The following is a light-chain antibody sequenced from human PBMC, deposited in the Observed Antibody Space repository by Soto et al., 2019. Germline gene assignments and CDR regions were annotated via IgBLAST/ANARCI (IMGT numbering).Light chain of an antibody. Sequence: EIVMTQSPATLSVSPGDRATLSCRASQSVSSNLAWYQQTPGQAPRLLIYGASTRATGIPARFSGSGSGTEFTLTITRLEPEDSAVYFCQHYGYSQWTFGQGTKVDIK. V-gene: IGKV3-15*01. CDR1: QSVSSN. CDR3: QHYGYSQWT. J-gene: IGKJ1*01. CDR2: GAS.